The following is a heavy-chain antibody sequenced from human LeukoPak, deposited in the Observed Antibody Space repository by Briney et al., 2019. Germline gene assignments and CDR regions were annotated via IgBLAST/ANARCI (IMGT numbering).Heavy chain of an antibody. V-gene: IGHV4-34*01. CDR2: ISRSGST. CDR3: ARGGTGYGGNLRAFDY. CDR1: GGSFSGYY. D-gene: IGHD4-17*01. Sequence: SETLSLTCAVYGGSFSGYYWSWIRQPPGKGLEWIGGISRSGSTNYNPSFKSRGTISVDTSKNKFSLTLSSVPAADTAVYYCARGGTGYGGNLRAFDYWGQGTLVTVSS. J-gene: IGHJ4*02.